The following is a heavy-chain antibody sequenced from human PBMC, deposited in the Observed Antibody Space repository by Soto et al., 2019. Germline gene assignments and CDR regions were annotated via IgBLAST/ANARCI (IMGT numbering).Heavy chain of an antibody. D-gene: IGHD2-2*02. J-gene: IGHJ6*02. V-gene: IGHV1-69*06. Sequence: KVSCKASGGTFSSYAISWVRQAPGQGLEWMGGIIPIFGTANYAQKFQGRVTITADKSTSTAYMELSSLRSEDTAVYYCARDRFGGYCSSTSCYRAHYYYYGMDVWGQGTTVTVSS. CDR2: IIPIFGTA. CDR1: GGTFSSYA. CDR3: ARDRFGGYCSSTSCYRAHYYYYGMDV.